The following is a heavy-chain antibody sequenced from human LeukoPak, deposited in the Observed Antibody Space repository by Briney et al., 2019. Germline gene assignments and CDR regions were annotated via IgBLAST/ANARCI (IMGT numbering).Heavy chain of an antibody. CDR3: ARVYGSGSPYYYMDV. V-gene: IGHV3-30*04. CDR1: GFTFSSYA. CDR2: ISYDGSNK. D-gene: IGHD3-10*01. Sequence: GRSLRLSCAASGFTFSSYAMHWVRQAPGKGLEWVAVISYDGSNKYYADSVKGRFTISRDNSKNTLYLQMNSLRAEDTAVYYCARVYGSGSPYYYMDVWGKGTTVTVSS. J-gene: IGHJ6*03.